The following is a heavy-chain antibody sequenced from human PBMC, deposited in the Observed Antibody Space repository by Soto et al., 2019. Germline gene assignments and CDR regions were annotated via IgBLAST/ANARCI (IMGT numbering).Heavy chain of an antibody. CDR2: ISHTGST. J-gene: IGHJ5*02. D-gene: IGHD3-10*01. V-gene: IGHV4-30-2*01. Sequence: PSETLSLTCAVSGGSITSGNSYSWSWIRQPPGKGLEWIGSISHTGSTSYNPSLKSRPTMSVDKSKNQFSLRLSSVTAADMAVYYCARAVAPYFGTWFDPWGQGILVTVSS. CDR3: ARAVAPYFGTWFDP. CDR1: GGSITSGNSYS.